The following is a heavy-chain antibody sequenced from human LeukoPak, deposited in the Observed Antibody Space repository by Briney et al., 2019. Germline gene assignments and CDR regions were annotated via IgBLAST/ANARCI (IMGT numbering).Heavy chain of an antibody. J-gene: IGHJ5*02. Sequence: PSETLSLTCTVSGGSISSYYWSWIRQPPGKGLEWIGEINHSGSTNYNPSLKSRVTISVDTSKNQFSLKLSSVTAADTAVYYCARGKGKGVVVAAPRRYNWFDPWGQGTLVTVSS. D-gene: IGHD2-15*01. V-gene: IGHV4-34*01. CDR3: ARGKGKGVVVAAPRRYNWFDP. CDR1: GGSISSYY. CDR2: INHSGST.